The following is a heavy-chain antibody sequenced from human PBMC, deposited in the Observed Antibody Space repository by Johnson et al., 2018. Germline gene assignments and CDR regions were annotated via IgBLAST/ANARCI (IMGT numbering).Heavy chain of an antibody. D-gene: IGHD2-2*01. CDR3: ARDQDCSSTSCLGMDV. CDR2: IWYDGSNK. Sequence: QVQLVESWGGVVQPGRSLRLSCAASGFTFSSYGMHWVRQAPGKGLEWVAVIWYDGSNKYYADSVKGRFTISRDNSKNTLYLQMNSLRAEDTAVYYCARDQDCSSTSCLGMDVWGQGTTVTVSS. CDR1: GFTFSSYG. J-gene: IGHJ6*02. V-gene: IGHV3-33*01.